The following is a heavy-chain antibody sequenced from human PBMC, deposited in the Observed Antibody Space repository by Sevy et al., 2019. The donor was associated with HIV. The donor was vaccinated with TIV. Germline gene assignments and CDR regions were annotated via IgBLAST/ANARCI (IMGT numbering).Heavy chain of an antibody. CDR3: ARDLSLAVAGTSAFDY. V-gene: IGHV3-7*01. J-gene: IGHJ4*02. CDR1: GFTFSSYW. CDR2: IKQDGSEK. D-gene: IGHD6-19*01. Sequence: GGSLRLSCAASGFTFSSYWMSWVRQAPGKGLEWVANIKQDGSEKYYVDSVKGRFTISRDNAKNSLYLQMNSLRAEDTAVYYCARDLSLAVAGTSAFDYWGLGTLVTVSS.